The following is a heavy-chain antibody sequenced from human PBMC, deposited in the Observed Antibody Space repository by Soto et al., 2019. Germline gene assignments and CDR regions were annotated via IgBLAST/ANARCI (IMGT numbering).Heavy chain of an antibody. CDR2: INPTGNRA. CDR1: GYHFTRFY. Sequence: QVQLVQSGAEVKNPGASVKVSCKTSGYHFTRFYIHWVRQAPGKGLEWMGIINPTGNRATYAQKFQGRVSMTSDTSTTTVHMEVTGLKSEDTAVYWCSRDRCSGTSCYPDHWGQGTLVTVSS. J-gene: IGHJ4*02. V-gene: IGHV1-46*01. D-gene: IGHD2-2*01. CDR3: SRDRCSGTSCYPDH.